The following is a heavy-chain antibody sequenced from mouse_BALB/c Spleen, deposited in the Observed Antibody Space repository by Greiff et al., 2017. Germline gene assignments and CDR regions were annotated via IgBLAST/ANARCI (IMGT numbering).Heavy chain of an antibody. Sequence: EVKLVESGGGLVKPGGSLKLSCAASGFDFSRYWMSWVRQAPGKGLEWIGEINPDSSTINYTPSLKDKFIISRDNAKNTLYLQMSKVRSEDTALYYCARHGSSYWYFDVWGAGTTVTVSS. CDR2: INPDSSTI. CDR3: ARHGSSYWYFDV. J-gene: IGHJ1*01. V-gene: IGHV4-1*02. D-gene: IGHD1-1*01. CDR1: GFDFSRYW.